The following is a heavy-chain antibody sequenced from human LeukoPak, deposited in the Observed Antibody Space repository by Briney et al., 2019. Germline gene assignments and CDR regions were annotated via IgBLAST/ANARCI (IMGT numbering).Heavy chain of an antibody. D-gene: IGHD6-19*01. CDR2: ISGSGGST. V-gene: IGHV3-23*01. J-gene: IGHJ4*02. CDR3: AKAPLLVPPLYSSGRGTDY. Sequence: PGGSLRLSCAASGFTFSSYAMSWVRQAPGKGLEWVSAISGSGGSTYYADSVKGRFTISRDNSKNTLYLQMNSLRAEDTAVYYCAKAPLLVPPLYSSGRGTDYWGQGTLVTVSS. CDR1: GFTFSSYA.